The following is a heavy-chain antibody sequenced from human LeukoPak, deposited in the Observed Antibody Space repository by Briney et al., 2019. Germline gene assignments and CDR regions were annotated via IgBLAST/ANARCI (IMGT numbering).Heavy chain of an antibody. Sequence: KPGGSLRLSCAASGLTFSSFAMSWVRQAPGKGLEWVSTISGSGGSTNYADSVKGRFTFSRDNSKNTLSLQMNSLRAEDTAVYYCAKDLPDYGDYIEGYWGQGTLVTVSS. CDR1: GLTFSSFA. CDR2: ISGSGGST. D-gene: IGHD4-17*01. J-gene: IGHJ4*02. CDR3: AKDLPDYGDYIEGY. V-gene: IGHV3-23*01.